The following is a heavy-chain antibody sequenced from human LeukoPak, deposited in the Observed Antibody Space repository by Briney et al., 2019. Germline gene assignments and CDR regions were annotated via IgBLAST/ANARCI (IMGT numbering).Heavy chain of an antibody. CDR1: GYTFTGYY. Sequence: ASVKVSCKASGYTFTGYYIHWVRQAPGQGLEWMGCINPNSGGTDYAQKSQGRVTMTRDTSISTAYMELSSLTSDDTAIYYCARGRTPAGGRVLDGYWGQGTLVTVSS. J-gene: IGHJ4*02. V-gene: IGHV1-2*02. D-gene: IGHD6-13*01. CDR2: INPNSGGT. CDR3: ARGRTPAGGRVLDGY.